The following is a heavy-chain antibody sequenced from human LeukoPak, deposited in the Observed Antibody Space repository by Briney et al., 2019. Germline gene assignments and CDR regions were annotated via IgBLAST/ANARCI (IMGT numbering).Heavy chain of an antibody. V-gene: IGHV3-23*01. J-gene: IGHJ4*02. D-gene: IGHD6-13*01. CDR3: AKEELAAAGRYLDS. Sequence: GGSLRLSCVASGFTLTSYVMSWVRQAPGKGLEWVSAISGSGGSTYYQDSVKGRFTISRDNSKNTLDLQMNSLRAEDTAVYYCAKEELAAAGRYLDSWGQGTLVTVSP. CDR2: ISGSGGST. CDR1: GFTLTSYV.